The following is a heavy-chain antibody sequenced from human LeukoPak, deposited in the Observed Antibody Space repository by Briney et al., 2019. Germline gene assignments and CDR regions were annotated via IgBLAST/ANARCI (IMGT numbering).Heavy chain of an antibody. D-gene: IGHD2-21*02. CDR1: GGSFSGYY. CDR3: ARGPGGRVTTFDY. J-gene: IGHJ4*02. V-gene: IGHV4-34*01. CDR2: INHSGST. Sequence: SETLSLTCAVYGGSFSGYYWSWIRQPPGKGLEWIGEINHSGSTNYNPSLKSRVTISVDTSKSQFSLKLSSVTAADTAVYYCARGPGGRVTTFDYWGQGTLVTVSS.